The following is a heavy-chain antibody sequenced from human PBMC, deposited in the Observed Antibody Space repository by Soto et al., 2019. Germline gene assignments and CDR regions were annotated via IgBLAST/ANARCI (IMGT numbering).Heavy chain of an antibody. CDR2: IFYTGST. D-gene: IGHD3-10*01. CDR3: ARAQRGLFPYFYYGVDV. CDR1: GGSISSGDYY. Sequence: QVQLQESGPGLVKPSQTLSLTCSVSGGSISSGDYYWSWIRQHRGKGLEWIGYIFYTGSTHYNPSLKSRVTISVDTSKNQFSLKLSSVTAADTAVYYCARAQRGLFPYFYYGVDVWGQGTTVTVSS. J-gene: IGHJ6*02. V-gene: IGHV4-31*03.